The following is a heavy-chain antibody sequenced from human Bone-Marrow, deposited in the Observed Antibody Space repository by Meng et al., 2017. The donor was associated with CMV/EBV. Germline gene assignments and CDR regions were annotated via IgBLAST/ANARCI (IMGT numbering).Heavy chain of an antibody. CDR3: ASSPDDSSGYYPPNWFDP. V-gene: IGHV4-59*01. Sequence: SETLSLTCTVSGGSISSYYWSWIRQPPGKGLEWIGYIYYSGSTNYNPSLKSRVTISVDTSKNQFSLKLSSVTAADTAVYYCASSPDDSSGYYPPNWFDPWGQGTLVTVSS. CDR2: IYYSGST. J-gene: IGHJ5*02. D-gene: IGHD3-22*01. CDR1: GGSISSYY.